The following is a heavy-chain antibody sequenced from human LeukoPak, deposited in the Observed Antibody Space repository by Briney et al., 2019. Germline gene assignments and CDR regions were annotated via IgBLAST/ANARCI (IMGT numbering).Heavy chain of an antibody. V-gene: IGHV4-59*12. CDR2: IYHSGST. Sequence: SSEILSLTCTVSGGSISSYYWSWIRQSPGKGLEWIGEIYHSGSTNYNPSLKSRVTISVDKSKNQFSLKLSSVTAADTAVYYCASPVELHLGDRIITHDAFDIWGHGTMVTVSS. CDR1: GGSISSYY. D-gene: IGHD3-16*01. J-gene: IGHJ3*02. CDR3: ASPVELHLGDRIITHDAFDI.